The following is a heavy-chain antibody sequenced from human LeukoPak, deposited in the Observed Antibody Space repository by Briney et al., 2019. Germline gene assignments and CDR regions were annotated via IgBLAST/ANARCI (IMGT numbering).Heavy chain of an antibody. CDR1: GYTFTTYH. J-gene: IGHJ4*02. V-gene: IGHV1-46*01. CDR3: ARGKVVTMVRGVIITYFDY. CDR2: IIPSDGST. Sequence: ASVTVSCTASGYTFTTYHIHWVRQAPGQGLEWMGIIIPSDGSTSYAQKFQGRVTMTRDTSTSTVYMELSSLRSEDTAVYYCARGKVVTMVRGVIITYFDYWGQGTLVTVSS. D-gene: IGHD3-10*01.